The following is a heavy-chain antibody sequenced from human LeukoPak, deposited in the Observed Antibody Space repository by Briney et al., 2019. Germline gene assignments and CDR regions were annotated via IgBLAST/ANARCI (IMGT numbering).Heavy chain of an antibody. CDR3: ARGRLLMWFDP. D-gene: IGHD3-16*01. Sequence: SETLSLTCAVYGGSFSGYYWSWIRQPPGKGLEWIGEINHSGSTNYNPSLKSRVTISVDTSKKQFSLKLSSVTAADTAVYYCARGRLLMWFDPWGQGTLVTVSS. V-gene: IGHV4-34*01. J-gene: IGHJ5*02. CDR1: GGSFSGYY. CDR2: INHSGST.